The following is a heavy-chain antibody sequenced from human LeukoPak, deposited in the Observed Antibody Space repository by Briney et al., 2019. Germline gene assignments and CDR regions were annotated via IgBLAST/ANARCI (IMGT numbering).Heavy chain of an antibody. CDR1: GGTFSSYA. CDR3: ARVVVVVVAASPYFYYGLDV. D-gene: IGHD2-15*01. CDR2: IITILGIT. Sequence: SAKVSRKASGGTFSSYAIGWVRQAPGQGLEWMGRIITILGITNYGEKFQGRVTINADKSTSTAYMELSSLRSEDTAVYYCARVVVVVVAASPYFYYGLDVWGQGTTVTVSS. J-gene: IGHJ6*02. V-gene: IGHV1-69*04.